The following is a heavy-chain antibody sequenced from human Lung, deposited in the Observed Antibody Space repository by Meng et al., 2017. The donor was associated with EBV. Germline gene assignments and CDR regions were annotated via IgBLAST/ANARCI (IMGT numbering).Heavy chain of an antibody. CDR2: TNENGDIQ. J-gene: IGHJ4*02. Sequence: EVYLVASGGALVQPVGYLRLSCAASGFTFSSYWMHWVRQAPGKGLEWGSRTNENGDIQTYADSVKGRFTISRDNAKNTLYLQMNSLRAEDTTMYYCSRDLAGSVDYWGQGTLVTVSS. CDR1: GFTFSSYW. D-gene: IGHD1-14*01. CDR3: SRDLAGSVDY. V-gene: IGHV3-74*03.